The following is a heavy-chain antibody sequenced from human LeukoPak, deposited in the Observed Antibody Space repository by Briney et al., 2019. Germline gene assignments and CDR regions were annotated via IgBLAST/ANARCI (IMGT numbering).Heavy chain of an antibody. J-gene: IGHJ6*03. Sequence: GGSLRLSCAASGFTFSSYSMNWVRQAPGKGLEWVSSISSSSSYIYYADSVKGRFTISRDNAKNSLYLQMNSLRAEDTAVYYCARDGVDCSSTSCYYYYYYMDVWGKGTTVTVSS. V-gene: IGHV3-21*01. D-gene: IGHD2-2*01. CDR2: ISSSSSYI. CDR1: GFTFSSYS. CDR3: ARDGVDCSSTSCYYYYYYMDV.